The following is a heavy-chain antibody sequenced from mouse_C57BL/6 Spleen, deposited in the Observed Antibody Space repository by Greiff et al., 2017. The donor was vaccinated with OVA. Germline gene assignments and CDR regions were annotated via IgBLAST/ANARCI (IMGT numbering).Heavy chain of an antibody. J-gene: IGHJ4*01. CDR1: GFSLTSYA. CDR3: ARPLWSLYAMDY. CDR2: IWTGGDT. Sequence: VQLVESGPGLVAPSQSLSITCTVSGFSLTSYAISWVRQPPGKGLEWLGVIWTGGDTNYTSALKSRLSISKDNSKSQVFLKMNSRQTEDTARYYCARPLWSLYAMDYWGQGTSVTVSS. D-gene: IGHD1-1*02. V-gene: IGHV2-9-1*01.